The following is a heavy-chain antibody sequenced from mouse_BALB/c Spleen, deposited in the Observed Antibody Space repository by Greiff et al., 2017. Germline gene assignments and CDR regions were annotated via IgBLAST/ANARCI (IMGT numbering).Heavy chain of an antibody. CDR2: IYPYNGGT. Sequence: VQLKESGPELVKPGASVKISCKASGYTFTDYNMHWVKQSHGKSLEWIGYIYPYNGGTGYNQKFKSKATLTVDNSSSTAYMELRSLTSEDSAVYYCASPGTGGAMDYWGQGTSVTVSS. CDR1: GYTFTDYN. CDR3: ASPGTGGAMDY. V-gene: IGHV1S29*02. D-gene: IGHD2-14*01. J-gene: IGHJ4*01.